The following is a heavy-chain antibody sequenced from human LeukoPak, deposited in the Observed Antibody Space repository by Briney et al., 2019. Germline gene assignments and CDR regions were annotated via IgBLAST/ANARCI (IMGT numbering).Heavy chain of an antibody. CDR3: ARLLAGCPGGRCRAHFDY. CDR1: GDSISSNY. CDR2: IYYSGST. V-gene: IGHV4-59*01. D-gene: IGHD2-15*01. J-gene: IGHJ4*02. Sequence: SETLSLTCSVSGDSISSNYWSWMRQPPGKGLEWIGYIYYSGSTNYNPSLKSRVTMSVDTSKNQFSLNLSSVTAAATAVYYCARLLAGCPGGRCRAHFDYWGQGTLVTDSS.